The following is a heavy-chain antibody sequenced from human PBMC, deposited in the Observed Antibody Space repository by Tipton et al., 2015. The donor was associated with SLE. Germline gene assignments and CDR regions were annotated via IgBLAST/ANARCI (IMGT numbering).Heavy chain of an antibody. CDR1: GGSIGDHY. Sequence: GLVKSSETLSLTCTVSGGSIGDHYWIWVRQPPGKGLEWLGYIYFSGRSNYNPSLKSRVAISVDTAKNQFSLRLSSVTAADTAVYYCARDADGRRAFHIWGQGTMVAVSS. J-gene: IGHJ3*02. D-gene: IGHD5-24*01. CDR2: IYFSGRS. CDR3: ARDADGRRAFHI. V-gene: IGHV4-59*11.